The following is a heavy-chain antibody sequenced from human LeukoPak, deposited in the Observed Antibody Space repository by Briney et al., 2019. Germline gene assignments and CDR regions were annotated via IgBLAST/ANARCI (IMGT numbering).Heavy chain of an antibody. V-gene: IGHV3-23*01. CDR3: AKGRITMIVVVYYFDY. D-gene: IGHD3-22*01. Sequence: ETLSLTCAVYGGSFSGYYWMHWVRQAPGKGLEWVSAISGSGGSTYYADSVKGRFTISRDNSKNTLYPQMNSLRAEDTAVYYCAKGRITMIVVVYYFDYWGQGTLVTVSS. CDR1: GGSFSGYY. J-gene: IGHJ4*02. CDR2: ISGSGGST.